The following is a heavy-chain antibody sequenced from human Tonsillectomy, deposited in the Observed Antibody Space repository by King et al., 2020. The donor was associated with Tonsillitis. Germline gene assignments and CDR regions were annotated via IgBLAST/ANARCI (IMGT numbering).Heavy chain of an antibody. CDR3: ARDRGSWVLDIDA. Sequence: VQLVESGGGVVQPGRSLRLSCAASGFTFRNYAMHWVRQAPGKGLEWVAIISYDGTNKFYADSVKGRFTISRDSSKNTMYLQMNSPRAEDTAVYYCARDRGSWVLDIDAWGQGTLVTVSS. CDR2: ISYDGTNK. CDR1: GFTFRNYA. D-gene: IGHD1-26*01. J-gene: IGHJ5*02. V-gene: IGHV3-30*04.